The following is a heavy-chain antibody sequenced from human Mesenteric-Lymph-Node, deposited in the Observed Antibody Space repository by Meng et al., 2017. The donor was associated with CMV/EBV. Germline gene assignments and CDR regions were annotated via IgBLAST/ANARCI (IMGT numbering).Heavy chain of an antibody. D-gene: IGHD3-10*01. CDR1: GFAFSTYA. J-gene: IGHJ4*02. CDR3: AKGEGYYGSGIDY. V-gene: IGHV3-23*01. CDR2: ISGSGGST. Sequence: GGSLRLSCAASGFAFSTYAMSWVRQAPGKGLEWVSAISGSGGSTYYADSVKGRFTVSKDNSKNTLYLQMNSLRAEDTAVYYCAKGEGYYGSGIDYWGQGTLVTVSS.